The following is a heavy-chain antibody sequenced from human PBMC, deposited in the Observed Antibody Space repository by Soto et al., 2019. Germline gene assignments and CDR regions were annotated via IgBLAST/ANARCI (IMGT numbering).Heavy chain of an antibody. CDR3: AKTPPVVVVPAAIRDNWFDP. CDR1: GCTFSSYA. Sequence: PGGSLRLSWAASGCTFSSYAMSWVRPAPGKGLEWVSAISGSGGSTYYADSVKGRFTISRDNSKNTLYLQMNSLRAEDTAVYYCAKTPPVVVVPAAIRDNWFDPWGQGTLVTVSS. V-gene: IGHV3-23*01. D-gene: IGHD2-2*01. CDR2: ISGSGGST. J-gene: IGHJ5*02.